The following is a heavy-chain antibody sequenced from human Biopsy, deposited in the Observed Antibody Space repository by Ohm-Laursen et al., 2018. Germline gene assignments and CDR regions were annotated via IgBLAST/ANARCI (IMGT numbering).Heavy chain of an antibody. CDR3: TRSAGDGYDY. CDR2: IKKTSNNDAT. J-gene: IGHJ4*02. V-gene: IGHV3-73*01. D-gene: IGHD3-22*01. Sequence: SLRLSCAASGFNHSAFALHCVRQASGRGLEWVGRIKKTSNNDATAYAESMKGRFSSFRDDSKSTSFLQMNSLKIEDTAVYFCTRSAGDGYDYWGQGILVTVS. CDR1: GFNHSAFA.